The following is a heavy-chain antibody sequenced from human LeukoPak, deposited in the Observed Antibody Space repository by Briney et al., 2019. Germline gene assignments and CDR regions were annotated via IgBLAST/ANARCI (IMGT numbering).Heavy chain of an antibody. J-gene: IGHJ6*02. V-gene: IGHV3-30*02. CDR3: AKEKGWRSDGMDV. D-gene: IGHD5-24*01. CDR2: IRYDGSNK. Sequence: PGGSLRLSCAASGFTFSSYGMHWVRQAPGKGLEWVAFIRYDGSNKYYADSVKGRFTISRDNSKNTLYLQMNSLRAEDTAVYYCAKEKGWRSDGMDVWGQGTTVTVSS. CDR1: GFTFSSYG.